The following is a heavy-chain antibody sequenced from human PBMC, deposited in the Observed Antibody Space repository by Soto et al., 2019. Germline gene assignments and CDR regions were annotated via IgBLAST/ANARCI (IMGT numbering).Heavy chain of an antibody. CDR1: GFTFSSCG. Sequence: GGSLRLSCAASGFTFSSCGMNWVRQSPGKGLEWVSYISGSSDTIYYADSVKGRFTISRDNAKNSLYLQMNSLRDEDTAVYYCARCSGNSCYSYGVDVWGQGATVTVSS. J-gene: IGHJ6*02. V-gene: IGHV3-48*02. D-gene: IGHD2-15*01. CDR3: ARCSGNSCYSYGVDV. CDR2: ISGSSDTI.